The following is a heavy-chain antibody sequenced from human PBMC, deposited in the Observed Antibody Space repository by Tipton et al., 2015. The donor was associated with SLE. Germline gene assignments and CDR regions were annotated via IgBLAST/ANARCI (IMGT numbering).Heavy chain of an antibody. CDR2: INHSGST. CDR1: GGSFSGYY. J-gene: IGHJ3*02. CDR3: VRGRELGRDDAFDI. V-gene: IGHV4-34*01. Sequence: TLSLTCAVYGGSFSGYYWSWIRQPPGKGLEWIGEINHSGSTNYNPSLKSRVTISVDTSKNQFSLKLSSVTAADTAVYYCVRGRELGRDDAFDIWGQGTMVTVSS. D-gene: IGHD1-1*01.